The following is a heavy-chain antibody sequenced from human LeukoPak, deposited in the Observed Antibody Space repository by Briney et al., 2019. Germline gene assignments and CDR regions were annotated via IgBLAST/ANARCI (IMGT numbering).Heavy chain of an antibody. Sequence: PGGSLRLSCAASGFTFSNAWMSWVRQAPGKGLEWVGRIKSKTDGGTTDYAAPVKGRFTISRDDSKNTLYLQMNSLKTEDTAVYYCTTALSIAGAFDIWGQGTMVTVSS. CDR1: GFTFSNAW. CDR3: TTALSIAGAFDI. D-gene: IGHD6-6*01. CDR2: IKSKTDGGTT. J-gene: IGHJ3*02. V-gene: IGHV3-15*01.